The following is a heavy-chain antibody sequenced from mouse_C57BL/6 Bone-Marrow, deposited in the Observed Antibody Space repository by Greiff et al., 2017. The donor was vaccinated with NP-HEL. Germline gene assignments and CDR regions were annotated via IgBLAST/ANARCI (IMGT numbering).Heavy chain of an antibody. D-gene: IGHD1-1*01. J-gene: IGHJ3*01. CDR1: GFTFSDFY. V-gene: IGHV7-1*01. CDR3: ARDYYGSSSFAY. Sequence: EVHLVESGGGLVQSGRSLRLSCATSGFTFSDFYMEWVRQAPGKGLEWIAASRNKANDYTTEYSASVKGRFIVSRDTSQSILYLQMNALRAEDTSIYYCARDYYGSSSFAYWGQGTLVTVSA. CDR2: SRNKANDYTT.